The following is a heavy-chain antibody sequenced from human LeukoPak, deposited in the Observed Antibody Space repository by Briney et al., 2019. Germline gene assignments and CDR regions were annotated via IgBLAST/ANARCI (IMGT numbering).Heavy chain of an antibody. CDR1: GFTFSSYW. D-gene: IGHD3-10*01. CDR3: AREDLLLWFGELSSNAFDI. Sequence: SGGSLRLSCAASGFTFSSYWMSWVRQAPGKGLEWVANIKQDGSEKYYVDSVKGRFTISRDNAKNSLYLQMNSLRAEDTAVYYCAREDLLLWFGELSSNAFDIWGQGTMVTVSS. V-gene: IGHV3-7*01. CDR2: IKQDGSEK. J-gene: IGHJ3*02.